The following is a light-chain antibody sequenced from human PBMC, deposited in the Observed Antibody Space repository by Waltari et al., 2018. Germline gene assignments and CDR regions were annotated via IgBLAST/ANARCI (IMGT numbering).Light chain of an antibody. CDR1: VLSKQF. J-gene: IGLJ3*02. CDR2: RDT. CDR3: QSLDSGNTNGL. V-gene: IGLV3-25*03. Sequence: ELTQPPSVSVNPGQTARITCSGAVLSKQFVYWYQQRVGQAPVLVIDRDTERPSGIPERLSGATAGTTATLTVSGVQAEDEADYYCQSLDSGNTNGLFGGGTKLTVL.